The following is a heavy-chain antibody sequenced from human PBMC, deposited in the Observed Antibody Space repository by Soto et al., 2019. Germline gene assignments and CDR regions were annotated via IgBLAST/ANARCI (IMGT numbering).Heavy chain of an antibody. V-gene: IGHV3-23*01. J-gene: IGHJ4*02. CDR2: ITNSGGST. CDR3: AKRGIASGDPIDY. CDR1: GFTFSSHA. D-gene: IGHD6-13*01. Sequence: HPGGSLRLSCAASGFTFSSHAMSWVRQTPGKGLEWVSAITNSGGSTYYADSVKGRSTISRDNSKNTLYLQMNSLRAEDTAVYYCAKRGIASGDPIDYWGQGTLVTVSS.